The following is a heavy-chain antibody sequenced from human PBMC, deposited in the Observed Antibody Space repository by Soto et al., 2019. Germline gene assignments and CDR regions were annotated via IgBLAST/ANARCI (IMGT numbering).Heavy chain of an antibody. D-gene: IGHD6-19*01. J-gene: IGHJ4*02. V-gene: IGHV3-30-3*01. CDR1: GFTFSNYA. CDR3: ARRGQWLVSDY. CDR2: ISYDGSNT. Sequence: QVQLVESGGGVVQPGRSLRLSCAASGFTFSNYAMHWVRQAPGKGLEWVALISYDGSNTLYADSVKGRFTISRDNPKNTLYLQMNSLSPEDTAVYYCARRGQWLVSDYWGQGTLVTVSS.